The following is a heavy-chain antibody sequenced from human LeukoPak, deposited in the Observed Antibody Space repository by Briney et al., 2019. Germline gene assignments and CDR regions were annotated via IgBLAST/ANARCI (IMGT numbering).Heavy chain of an antibody. V-gene: IGHV3-7*01. D-gene: IGHD2-2*01. J-gene: IGHJ1*01. CDR3: ATYSSSNAREFQY. Sequence: PGGSLRLSCAASGFTFSNYWMTWVRQAPRKGLEWVANIKQDGSEKSYVDSVKGRFTISRDNAKNSLYLQMNSLRAEDTAVYYCATYSSSNAREFQYWGQGTLVTVSS. CDR1: GFTFSNYW. CDR2: IKQDGSEK.